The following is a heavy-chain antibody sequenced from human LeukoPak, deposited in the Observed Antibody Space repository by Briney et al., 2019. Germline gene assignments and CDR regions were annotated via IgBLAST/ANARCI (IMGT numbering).Heavy chain of an antibody. CDR2: ISYDGSNK. V-gene: IGHV3-30*01. CDR1: GFTFSSYA. D-gene: IGHD3-3*01. CDR3: ARGGKYYDFWSGYYRDPSFDY. J-gene: IGHJ4*02. Sequence: GGSLRLSCAASGFTFSSYAMHWVRQAPGKGLEWVAVISYDGSNKYYADSVRGRFTISRDNSKNTLYLQMNSLRAEDTAVYYCARGGKYYDFWSGYYRDPSFDYWGQGTLVIVSS.